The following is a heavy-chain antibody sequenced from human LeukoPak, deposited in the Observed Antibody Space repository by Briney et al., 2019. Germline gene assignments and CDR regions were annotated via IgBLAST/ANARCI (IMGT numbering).Heavy chain of an antibody. D-gene: IGHD3-10*01. J-gene: IGHJ4*02. Sequence: PSETLSLTCTVSGGSISSSSCYWGWIRQPPGKGLEWIGSIYYSGSTYYNPSLKSRVTISVDTSKNQFSLRLSSVTAADTAMYYCARAPPSAPFDYWGRGILVTVSS. CDR2: IYYSGST. CDR3: ARAPPSAPFDY. CDR1: GGSISSSSCY. V-gene: IGHV4-39*07.